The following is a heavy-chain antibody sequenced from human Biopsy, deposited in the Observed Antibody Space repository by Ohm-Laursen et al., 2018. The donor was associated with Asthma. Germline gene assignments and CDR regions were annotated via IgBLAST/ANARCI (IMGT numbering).Heavy chain of an antibody. CDR2: IYYSGST. D-gene: IGHD4-17*01. CDR3: ARTTYGDDGFDP. J-gene: IGHJ5*02. Sequence: TLSLTCGVSGGSINIGDYYWSWIRQLPVKGLEWIGYIYYSGSTYYNPSLKSRVSISLDTSKNQFSLSLTSVTAADTAVYYCARTTYGDDGFDPWGQGTLVTVPS. V-gene: IGHV4-31*11. CDR1: GGSINIGDYY.